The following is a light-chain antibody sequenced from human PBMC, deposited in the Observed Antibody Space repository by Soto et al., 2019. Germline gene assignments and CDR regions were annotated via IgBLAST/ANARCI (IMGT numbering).Light chain of an antibody. CDR2: GAS. Sequence: DIQMTQSPSSLSASVGDRVTITCRASQSISTSLNWYHQKPGKAPDLLIYGASSLQSGVTSRLTGSGSGTDFTLTLTDLQPEDFATYYCQQNDSIPSTFGQGTRLEIK. V-gene: IGKV1-39*01. J-gene: IGKJ5*01. CDR3: QQNDSIPST. CDR1: QSISTS.